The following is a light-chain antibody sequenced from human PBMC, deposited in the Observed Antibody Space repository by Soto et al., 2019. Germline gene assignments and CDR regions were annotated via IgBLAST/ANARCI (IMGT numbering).Light chain of an antibody. J-gene: IGKJ5*01. CDR2: AAS. Sequence: AIRMTQSPSSLSASTGDRVTITCRASQGISSYLAWYQQKPGKAPKLLIYAASTLQSGVPSRFSGSVSGTDFTLTISCLQSEDFATYYCQQYYSYPITCGQVTRLEIK. CDR3: QQYYSYPIT. V-gene: IGKV1-8*01. CDR1: QGISSY.